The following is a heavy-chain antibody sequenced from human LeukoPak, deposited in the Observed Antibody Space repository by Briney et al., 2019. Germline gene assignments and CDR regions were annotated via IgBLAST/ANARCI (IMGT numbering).Heavy chain of an antibody. CDR3: ARDGRYSVVWGSYYSYYYNVGEV. CDR2: IYYSGST. CDR1: GGSISSYY. J-gene: IGHJ6*04. D-gene: IGHD3-16*01. V-gene: IGHV4-59*01. Sequence: SETLSLTCTVSGGSISSYYWSWIRQPPGKGLEWIGYIYYSGSTNYNPSLKSRVTISVDTSKNQFSLKLSSVTAADTAVYYCARDGRYSVVWGSYYSYYYNVGEVGGKGPRAPVP.